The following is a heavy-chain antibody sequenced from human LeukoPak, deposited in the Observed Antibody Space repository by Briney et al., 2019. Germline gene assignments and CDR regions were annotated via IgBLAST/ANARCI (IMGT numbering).Heavy chain of an antibody. CDR2: ISWDGGST. CDR3: AKDGTVGPAAIGDFMDV. V-gene: IGHV3-43*01. D-gene: IGHD2-2*02. CDR1: GVTFADYT. J-gene: IGHJ6*03. Sequence: GGSLRLSCAVSGVTFADYTMHWVRQAPGKGLERDSLISWDGGSTYYADSVKGRFTISRDNSKNSLYLQMNSLRTEDTALYYCAKDGTVGPAAIGDFMDVWGKGTTVTVSS.